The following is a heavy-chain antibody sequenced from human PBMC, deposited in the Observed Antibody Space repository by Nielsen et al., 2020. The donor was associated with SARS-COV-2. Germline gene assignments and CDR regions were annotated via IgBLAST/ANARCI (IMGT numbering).Heavy chain of an antibody. Sequence: ASLQVSCKASGYTFTGYYMHWLRQAPGQGLEWMGRINPNSGGTNYAQKFQGRVTMTRDTSISTAYMELSRLRSDDTVVYYCARGGGTADHYYYGMDVWGQGTTVTVSS. V-gene: IGHV1-2*05. CDR1: GYTFTGYY. D-gene: IGHD1-1*01. CDR3: ARGGGTADHYYYGMDV. J-gene: IGHJ6*02. CDR2: INPNSGGT.